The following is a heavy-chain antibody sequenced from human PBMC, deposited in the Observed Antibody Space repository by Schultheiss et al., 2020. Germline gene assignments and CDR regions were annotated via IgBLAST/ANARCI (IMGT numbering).Heavy chain of an antibody. CDR3: ARDPGEVVPTPYYGMDV. Sequence: AAVKVSCKASGYTFTNYDINWVRQATGQGLEWMGWMNPNSGNTGYAQKFQGRVTMTRNTSTSTVYMEMSSLRSEDTAVYYCARDPGEVVPTPYYGMDVWGKGTTVTVSS. CDR2: MNPNSGNT. V-gene: IGHV1-8*01. CDR1: GYTFTNYD. J-gene: IGHJ6*04. D-gene: IGHD2-2*01.